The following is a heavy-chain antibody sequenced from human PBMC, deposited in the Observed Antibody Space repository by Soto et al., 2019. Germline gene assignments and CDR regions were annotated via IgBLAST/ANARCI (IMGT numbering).Heavy chain of an antibody. CDR3: AKFNKLPPILVYWQLRAFDI. CDR2: ISGSGGST. V-gene: IGHV3-23*01. Sequence: GGSLRLSCAASGFTFSSYAMSWVRQAPGKGLEWVSAISGSGGSTYYADSVKGRFTISRDNSKNTLYLQMNSLRAADTTVNYCAKFNKLPPILVYWQLRAFDIWAQGKMFTVSS. J-gene: IGHJ3*02. D-gene: IGHD1-26*01. CDR1: GFTFSSYA.